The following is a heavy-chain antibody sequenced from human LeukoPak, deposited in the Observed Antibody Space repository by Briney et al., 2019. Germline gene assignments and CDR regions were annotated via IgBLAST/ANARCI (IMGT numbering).Heavy chain of an antibody. CDR1: GGAISSGDYY. CDR2: SYYSGNT. V-gene: IGHV4-30-4*01. Sequence: SETLSLTCTVSGGAISSGDYYWSWIRQPPGRGLEWIGYSYYSGNTYCNPSLKSRVTISMDTSKNQFSLKLNSMTAADTAVYYCATAPYEYIWGTYRTNWFDPWGQGTLVTVPS. J-gene: IGHJ5*02. CDR3: ATAPYEYIWGTYRTNWFDP. D-gene: IGHD3-16*02.